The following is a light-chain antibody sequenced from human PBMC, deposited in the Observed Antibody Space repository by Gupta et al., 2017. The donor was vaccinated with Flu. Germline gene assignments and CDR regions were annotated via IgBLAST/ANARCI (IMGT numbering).Light chain of an antibody. CDR3: SSYTSSSTLV. CDR2: EVS. J-gene: IGLJ2*01. Sequence: QSALTQPASVSGSPRQSITISSTGTSSDVGGYNYVSWYQQHPGKAPKLMIYEVSNRPSGVSNRFSGSKSGNTASLTISGLQAEDEADYYCSSYTSSSTLVFGGGTKLTVL. V-gene: IGLV2-14*01. CDR1: SSDVGGYNY.